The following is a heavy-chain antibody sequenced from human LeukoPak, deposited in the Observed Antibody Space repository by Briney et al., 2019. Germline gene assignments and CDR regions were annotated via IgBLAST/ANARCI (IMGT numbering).Heavy chain of an antibody. CDR1: TYYISSAYY. CDR2: ISGSGGST. D-gene: IGHD1-7*01. Sequence: ETLSLTCTVSTYYISSAYYWGWIRQPPGKGLEWVSAISGSGGSTYYADSVKGRFTISRDNSKNTLYLQMNSLRAEDTAVYYCAKEVNWNYGGYGAFDIWGQGTMVTVSS. V-gene: IGHV3-23*01. J-gene: IGHJ3*02. CDR3: AKEVNWNYGGYGAFDI.